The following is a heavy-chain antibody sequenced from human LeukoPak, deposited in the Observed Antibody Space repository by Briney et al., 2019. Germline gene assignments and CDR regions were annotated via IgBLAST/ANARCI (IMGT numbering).Heavy chain of an antibody. Sequence: EGSLRLSCAASGFTFNRNGMHWVRQAPGKGLEWVALIWFDGSREYYGDSVKGRFIISRDNSKNTLYLQMNSLRAEDTAVYYCARWLSYKIDSNGFLDYWGQGTLVTVSS. CDR2: IWFDGSRE. J-gene: IGHJ4*02. V-gene: IGHV3-33*01. CDR3: ARWLSYKIDSNGFLDY. CDR1: GFTFNRNG. D-gene: IGHD3-22*01.